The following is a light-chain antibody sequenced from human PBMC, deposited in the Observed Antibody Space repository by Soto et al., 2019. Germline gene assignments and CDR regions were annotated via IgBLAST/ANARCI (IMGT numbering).Light chain of an antibody. CDR2: EVY. Sequence: QSVLTPPPSASGSPGQSVTISCTGTSSVVGGYNYVSWYQHHPGKAPKLIIYEVYKRPSGVPDRFSGSKSGNTAALTVSGLQAEYEADYYCSSYVGTNSYVFGTGTKVTVL. CDR3: SSYVGTNSYV. V-gene: IGLV2-8*01. CDR1: SSVVGGYNY. J-gene: IGLJ1*01.